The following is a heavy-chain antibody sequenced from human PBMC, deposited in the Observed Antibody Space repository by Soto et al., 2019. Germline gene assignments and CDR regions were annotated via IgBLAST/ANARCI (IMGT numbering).Heavy chain of an antibody. Sequence: EVQLLESGGGLVQPGGSLRLSCAASGSTFSSYAMSWVRQAPGKGLEWVSTVSGSGGSTYYADSVKGRFTISRDNSNNARYLQIKGLRAEDTAVYYCAKGEGGGFFDYWGQGTLVTVSS. CDR3: AKGEGGGFFDY. D-gene: IGHD3-16*01. J-gene: IGHJ4*02. CDR1: GSTFSSYA. CDR2: VSGSGGST. V-gene: IGHV3-23*01.